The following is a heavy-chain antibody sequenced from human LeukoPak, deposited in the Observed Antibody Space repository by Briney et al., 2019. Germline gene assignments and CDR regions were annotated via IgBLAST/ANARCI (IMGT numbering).Heavy chain of an antibody. Sequence: SETLSLTCAVYGGSFSAYYWSWIRQPPGKGLEWIGEVNDSGSTNYNPSLKSRVTISVDTSKNQFSLNLSSVTAADTAVYYCARVRTTVTTFKNFYCGMDVWGQGTTVTVSS. CDR3: ARVRTTVTTFKNFYCGMDV. CDR2: VNDSGST. J-gene: IGHJ6*02. D-gene: IGHD4-17*01. CDR1: GGSFSAYY. V-gene: IGHV4-34*01.